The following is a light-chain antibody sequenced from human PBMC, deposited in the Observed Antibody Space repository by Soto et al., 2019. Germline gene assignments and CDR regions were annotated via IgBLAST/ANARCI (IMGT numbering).Light chain of an antibody. J-gene: IGKJ4*01. Sequence: EIVLTQSPGTLSLFPGERATLSCRASQSVSSSYLAWYQQKPGQAPRLLIYGASSRATGIPDRFSGSGSGTDFTLTISRLEPEDFAVYYCQQDGGSPFTCGGGTKVEIK. CDR1: QSVSSSY. CDR3: QQDGGSPFT. V-gene: IGKV3-20*01. CDR2: GAS.